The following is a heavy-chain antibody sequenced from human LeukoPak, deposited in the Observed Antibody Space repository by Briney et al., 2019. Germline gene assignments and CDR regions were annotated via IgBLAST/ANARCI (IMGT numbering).Heavy chain of an antibody. V-gene: IGHV4-59*12. Sequence: SETLSLTCTVSGGSISSYYWGWIRQPPGKGLEWIGDIYYTGSTNYDPSLKSRVSISVDTSKNQFSLKVTSVTAADTSVYYCARGNWFDPWGQGTLVTVSS. CDR1: GGSISSYY. CDR3: ARGNWFDP. J-gene: IGHJ5*02. CDR2: IYYTGST.